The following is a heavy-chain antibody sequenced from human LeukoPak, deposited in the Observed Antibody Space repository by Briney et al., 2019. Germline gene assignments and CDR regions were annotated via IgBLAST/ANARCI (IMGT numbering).Heavy chain of an antibody. CDR2: INQDGSEK. D-gene: IGHD2-15*01. Sequence: GGSLRLSCAASGFTFSSYWMNWVRQAPGKGLEWVANINQDGSEKYYVDSVKGRFTISRDNAKNSLYLQMNSLRAEDTAVYYCAREVAATPDYFDYWGQGTLVTVSS. CDR3: AREVAATPDYFDY. CDR1: GFTFSSYW. J-gene: IGHJ4*02. V-gene: IGHV3-7*01.